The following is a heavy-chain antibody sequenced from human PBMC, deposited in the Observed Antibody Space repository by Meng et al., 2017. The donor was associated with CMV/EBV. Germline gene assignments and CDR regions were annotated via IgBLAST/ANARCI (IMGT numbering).Heavy chain of an antibody. CDR1: GGSISSYY. J-gene: IGHJ4*02. D-gene: IGHD2-21*01. Sequence: QVQVQEAGPGLVKPPAPLSLTCTVSGGSISSYYWSWIRQPAGKGLEWIGLIYTSGSTNYNPSLKSRVTMSVDTSKNQFSLKLSSVTAADTAVYYCARGSYYRYVIDYWGQGTLVTVSS. CDR2: IYTSGST. V-gene: IGHV4-4*07. CDR3: ARGSYYRYVIDY.